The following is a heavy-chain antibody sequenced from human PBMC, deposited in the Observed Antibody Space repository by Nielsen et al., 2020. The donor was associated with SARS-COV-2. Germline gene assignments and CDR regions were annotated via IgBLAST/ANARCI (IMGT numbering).Heavy chain of an antibody. CDR1: GYTFTSYD. CDR2: MNPNSGNT. V-gene: IGHV1-8*01. Sequence: ASVKVSCKASGYTFTSYDINWVRQATGQGLEWMGWMNPNSGNTGYAQKFQGRVTMTRNTSISTAYMELSSLRSEDTAVYYCARWYYGSGSYYNDWFDPWGQGTLVTVSS. J-gene: IGHJ5*02. CDR3: ARWYYGSGSYYNDWFDP. D-gene: IGHD3-10*01.